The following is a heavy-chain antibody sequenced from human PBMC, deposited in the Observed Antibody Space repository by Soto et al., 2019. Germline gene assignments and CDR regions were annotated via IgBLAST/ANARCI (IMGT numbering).Heavy chain of an antibody. CDR3: ALRSLAVVPAY. D-gene: IGHD3-22*01. CDR2: LYYGRSA. J-gene: IGHJ4*02. Sequence: SETRYHSCAVTGDSISRPYCIWIRQPPGKGLESIGYLYYGRSANYNPSLKSRVTSSVDTSTNQCSLTLSSMTAADTVVYYCALRSLAVVPAYWGQGPLVT. CDR1: GDSISRPY. V-gene: IGHV4-59*11.